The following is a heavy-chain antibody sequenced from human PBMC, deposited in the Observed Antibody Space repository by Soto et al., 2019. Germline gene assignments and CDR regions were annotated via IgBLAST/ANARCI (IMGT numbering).Heavy chain of an antibody. CDR1: GGSISSYY. D-gene: IGHD3-16*01. Sequence: QVQLQESGPGLVKPSETLSLTCTVSGGSISSYYWSWIRQPPGKGLEWIGYIYYSGSTNYNPSLKSRVTISVDTSKNQFSLKLSSVTAADTAVYYCAREFTGFDYWGQGTLVTVSS. J-gene: IGHJ4*02. V-gene: IGHV4-59*01. CDR2: IYYSGST. CDR3: AREFTGFDY.